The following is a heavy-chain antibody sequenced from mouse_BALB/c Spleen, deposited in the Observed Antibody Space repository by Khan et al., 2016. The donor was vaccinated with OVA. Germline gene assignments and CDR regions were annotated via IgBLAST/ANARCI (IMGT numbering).Heavy chain of an antibody. CDR2: ISSDGDYT. J-gene: IGHJ3*01. V-gene: IGHV5-9-3*01. CDR3: ARSPYGNFAY. CDR1: GFTFSTFA. D-gene: IGHD2-1*01. Sequence: EVELVESGGGLVKPGGSLKLSCAVSGFTFSTFAMSWVRQTPEKRLEWVATISSDGDYTFYPDIVTGRFPISRDNAKNTLYLQMSSLRSEDTAMYYCARSPYGNFAYWGQGTLVTVSA.